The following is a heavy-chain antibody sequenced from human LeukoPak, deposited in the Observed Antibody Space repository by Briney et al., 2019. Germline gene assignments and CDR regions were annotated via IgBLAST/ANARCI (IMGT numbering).Heavy chain of an antibody. Sequence: PSQTLSLTCIVSGGSISSGGYYWSWIRQPPGQDLEWLGSINHSGNTYYNPYLKSRVTMSLDRSKNQFSLKLSSVTAADTAVYYCARDRGGYGSYYYMDVWGKGTTVTVSS. V-gene: IGHV4-30-2*01. D-gene: IGHD3-10*01. J-gene: IGHJ6*03. CDR3: ARDRGGYGSYYYMDV. CDR2: INHSGNT. CDR1: GGSISSGGYY.